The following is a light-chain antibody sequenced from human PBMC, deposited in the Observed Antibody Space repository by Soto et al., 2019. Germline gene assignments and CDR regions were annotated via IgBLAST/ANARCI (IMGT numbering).Light chain of an antibody. CDR3: QQYGSSPTWT. CDR2: GAS. J-gene: IGKJ1*01. V-gene: IGKV3-20*01. Sequence: EVVLTQWTDTCSLSRGERATLSCCASQSISSSYLAWYQQKPXQAPRLXXYGASRRATGIPDRFSGSVSGTDFTLTISRLEPEDLAVYYCQQYGSSPTWTFCQETKVDIK. CDR1: QSISSSY.